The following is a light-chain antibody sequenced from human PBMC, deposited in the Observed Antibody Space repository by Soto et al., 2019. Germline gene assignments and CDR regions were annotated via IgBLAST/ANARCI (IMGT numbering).Light chain of an antibody. CDR2: DVS. J-gene: IGLJ1*01. V-gene: IGLV2-14*01. Sequence: QSVLTQPASVSGSPGQSIAISCTGTSSDVGGYNYVSWYQQHPGKAPKVLINDVSNRPSGVSSRFSGSKSGNTASLTISGLLAEDEADYYCSSSTSSSTYVFGTGTKVTVL. CDR1: SSDVGGYNY. CDR3: SSSTSSSTYV.